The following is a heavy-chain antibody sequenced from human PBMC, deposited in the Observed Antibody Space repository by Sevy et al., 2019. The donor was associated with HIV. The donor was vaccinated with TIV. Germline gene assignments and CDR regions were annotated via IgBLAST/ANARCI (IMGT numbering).Heavy chain of an antibody. CDR2: IRSKAYGGKT. CDR1: GFIFGDYT. CDR3: SRENSYYDFWSGSSGMDV. V-gene: IGHV3-49*04. Sequence: GGSLRLSCTASGFIFGDYTMSWVRQAPGKGLEWVGLIRSKAYGGKTEYAASVKGRFSISRDDPKSIAYLQMNSLKTEDTALYYCSRENSYYDFWSGSSGMDVWGQGTTVTVSS. D-gene: IGHD3-3*01. J-gene: IGHJ6*02.